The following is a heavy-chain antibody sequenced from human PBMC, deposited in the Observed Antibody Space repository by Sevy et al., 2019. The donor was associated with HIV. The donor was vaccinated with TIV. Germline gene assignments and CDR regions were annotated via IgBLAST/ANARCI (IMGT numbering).Heavy chain of an antibody. V-gene: IGHV3-53*01. CDR1: GFTVSSNY. CDR3: ASNAHYYDSSGFDY. J-gene: IGHJ4*02. D-gene: IGHD3-22*01. Sequence: GGCLRLSCAAPGFTVSSNYMSWVRQAPGKGLEWVSVIYSGGSTYYADSVKGRFTISRDNSKNTLYLQMNSLRAEDTAVYYCASNAHYYDSSGFDYWGQGTLVTVSS. CDR2: IYSGGST.